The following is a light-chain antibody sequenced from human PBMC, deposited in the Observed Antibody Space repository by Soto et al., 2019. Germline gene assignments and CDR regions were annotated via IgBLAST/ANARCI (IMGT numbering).Light chain of an antibody. CDR3: QQYYSVPLT. V-gene: IGKV4-1*01. CDR2: WAS. CDR1: QSVLYSSKNKNY. J-gene: IGKJ4*01. Sequence: DIVMTQSPDSLAVSLGERATINCKSSQSVLYSSKNKNYLAWYQQKPGQPPKLLIYWASTRESGVPDRFSGSGSGTDFTLTISSLQAEDVAVYYCQQYYSVPLTFGGGTKVGIK.